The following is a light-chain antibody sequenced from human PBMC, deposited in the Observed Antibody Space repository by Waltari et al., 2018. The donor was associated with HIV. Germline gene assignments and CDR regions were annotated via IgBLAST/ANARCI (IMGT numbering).Light chain of an antibody. Sequence: QSALTQPASVSGSPGQSITISCTGTSSNVGSYNLVSWYQQHPGRAPKVMIYEVSKRPSGVSNRFSGSKSGNTASLTISGLQAEDEADYYCCSYTGSNPFLLFGGGTKLTVI. V-gene: IGLV2-23*02. CDR1: SSNVGSYNL. CDR2: EVS. CDR3: CSYTGSNPFLL. J-gene: IGLJ2*01.